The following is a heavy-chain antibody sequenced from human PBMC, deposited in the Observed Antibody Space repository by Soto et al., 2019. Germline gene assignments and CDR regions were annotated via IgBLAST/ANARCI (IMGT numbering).Heavy chain of an antibody. CDR1: GFTVSSYW. D-gene: IGHD3-3*01. CDR2: IKQDGSEK. V-gene: IGHV3-7*01. Sequence: GALRLSCAASGFTVSSYWMSWVRQAPGKGLEWVANIKQDGSEKYYVDSVKGRFTISRDNAKNSLYLQMNSLRAEDTAVYYCARVGRYYDFWSGLNYYYYGLDVWGQVTTVTVS. J-gene: IGHJ6*02. CDR3: ARVGRYYDFWSGLNYYYYGLDV.